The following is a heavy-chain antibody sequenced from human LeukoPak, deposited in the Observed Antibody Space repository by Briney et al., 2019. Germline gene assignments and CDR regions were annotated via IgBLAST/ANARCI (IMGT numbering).Heavy chain of an antibody. CDR1: GFTFSSYW. D-gene: IGHD6-19*01. J-gene: IGHJ4*02. CDR3: AKDDHGGSGWRDYFDY. V-gene: IGHV3-74*01. CDR2: INTGGSST. Sequence: GGSLRLSCAASGFTFSSYWMHWVRQAPGKGLVWVSRINTGGSSTSYADSVKGRFTISRDNAKNTLYLQMNSLRAEDTAVYYCAKDDHGGSGWRDYFDYWGQGTLVTVSS.